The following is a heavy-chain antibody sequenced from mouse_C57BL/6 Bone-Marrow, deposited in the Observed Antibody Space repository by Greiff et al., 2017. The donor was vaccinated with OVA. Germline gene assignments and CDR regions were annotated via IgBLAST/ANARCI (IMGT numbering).Heavy chain of an antibody. J-gene: IGHJ2*01. CDR1: GYTFTSYW. Sequence: QVQLQQPGAELVKPGASVKLSCKASGYTFTSYWMQWVKQRPGQGPEWIGEIDPSDSYTNYNQKFKGKATLTVDTSSSPAYMQLSSLTSEDSAVYYCARSGTGTSYFDYWGQGTTLTVSS. CDR2: IDPSDSYT. V-gene: IGHV1-50*01. D-gene: IGHD4-1*01. CDR3: ARSGTGTSYFDY.